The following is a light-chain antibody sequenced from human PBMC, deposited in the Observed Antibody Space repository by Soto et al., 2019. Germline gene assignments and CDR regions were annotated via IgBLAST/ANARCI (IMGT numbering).Light chain of an antibody. J-gene: IGKJ4*01. CDR2: DAS. CDR3: QQRSNWPS. V-gene: IGKV3-11*01. Sequence: EIVLTQSPATLSLSPGERATLSCRASQSVSSYLAWYKKKPGQAPRLLIYDASNRTTGIPARISGSGSGTDFTLTFSSLEPEDFAVYYCQQRSNWPSFGGGTKVDIK. CDR1: QSVSSY.